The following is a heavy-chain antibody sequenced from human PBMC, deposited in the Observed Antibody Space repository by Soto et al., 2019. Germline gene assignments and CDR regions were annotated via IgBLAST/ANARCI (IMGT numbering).Heavy chain of an antibody. V-gene: IGHV1-18*01. Sequence: ASVKVSCKASGYTFTSYGISWVRQAPGQGLEWMGWISAYNGNTNYAQKLQGRVTMTTDTSTSTAYMELRSLRSDDTAVYYCERDWITMIVVVHDAFDIWGQGTMVTVSS. J-gene: IGHJ3*02. CDR3: ERDWITMIVVVHDAFDI. CDR1: GYTFTSYG. D-gene: IGHD3-22*01. CDR2: ISAYNGNT.